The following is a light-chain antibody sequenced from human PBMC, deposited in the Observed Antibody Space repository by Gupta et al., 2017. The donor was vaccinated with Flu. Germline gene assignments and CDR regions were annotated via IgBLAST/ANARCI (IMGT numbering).Light chain of an antibody. Sequence: PSSLSASTGDRFTITCRASQDISDYLAWYQQKPGTAPKLLIYAASTWQSGVPSRFSGSGSGTDFTLTVSGLQSEDFATYYCQQYSSYPRTFGQGTKVEIK. CDR2: AAS. CDR1: QDISDY. CDR3: QQYSSYPRT. V-gene: IGKV1-8*01. J-gene: IGKJ1*01.